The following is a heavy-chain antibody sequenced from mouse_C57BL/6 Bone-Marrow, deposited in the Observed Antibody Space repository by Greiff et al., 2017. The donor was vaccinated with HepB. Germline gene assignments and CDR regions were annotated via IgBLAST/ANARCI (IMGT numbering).Heavy chain of an antibody. CDR3: ARRVVYFDY. J-gene: IGHJ2*01. D-gene: IGHD1-1*02. Sequence: VQLQQSGPELVKPGASVKISCKASGYTFTDYYMNWVKQSHGQSLEWIGDINPNNGGTSYNQKFKGKATLTVDKTSSTAYMELRSLTSEDSAVYYCARRVVYFDYWGQGTTLTVSS. CDR2: INPNNGGT. V-gene: IGHV1-26*01. CDR1: GYTFTDYY.